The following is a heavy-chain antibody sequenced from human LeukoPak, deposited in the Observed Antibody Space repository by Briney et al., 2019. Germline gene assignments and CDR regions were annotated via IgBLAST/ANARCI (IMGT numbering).Heavy chain of an antibody. J-gene: IGHJ6*03. CDR3: ARELAAALVVVYYYYYMDV. Sequence: SETLSLTCTVSGGSISSYYWSWIRQPAGKGLEWIGRIYTSGSTNYNPSLMSRVTMSVDTSKNQFSLKLSSVTAADTAVYYCARELAAALVVVYYYYYMDVWGKGTTVTVSS. CDR1: GGSISSYY. CDR2: IYTSGST. V-gene: IGHV4-4*07. D-gene: IGHD6-13*01.